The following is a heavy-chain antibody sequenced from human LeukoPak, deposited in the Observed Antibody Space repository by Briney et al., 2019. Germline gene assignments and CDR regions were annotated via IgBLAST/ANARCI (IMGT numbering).Heavy chain of an antibody. D-gene: IGHD2-21*01. CDR3: ARDPVVGWAPHPV. J-gene: IGHJ4*02. CDR2: IYYSGST. CDR1: GGSISSGGYY. V-gene: IGHV4-31*03. Sequence: SQTLSLTCTVSGGSISSGGYYWSWIRQHPGKGLEWIGYIYYSGSTYYNPSLKSRVTISVDTSKNQFSLELSSVTAADTAVYYCARDPVVGWAPHPVWGQGTLVTVSS.